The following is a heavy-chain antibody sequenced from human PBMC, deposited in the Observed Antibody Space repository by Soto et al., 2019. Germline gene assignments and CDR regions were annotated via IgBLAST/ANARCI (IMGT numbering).Heavy chain of an antibody. CDR1: GFTFSSYA. J-gene: IGHJ4*02. CDR3: ARQHPVDTATALDY. CDR2: ISYDGSNK. Sequence: GGSLRLSCAASGFTFSSYAMHWVRQAPGKGLEWVAVISYDGSNKYYADSVKGRFTISRDNSKNTLYLQMNSLRAEDTAVYYCARQHPVDTATALDYWGQGTLVTVSS. V-gene: IGHV3-30-3*01. D-gene: IGHD5-18*01.